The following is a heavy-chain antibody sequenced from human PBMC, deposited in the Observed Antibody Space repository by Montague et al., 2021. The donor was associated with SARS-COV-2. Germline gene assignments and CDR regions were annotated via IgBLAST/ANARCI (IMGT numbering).Heavy chain of an antibody. J-gene: IGHJ4*02. V-gene: IGHV4-61*03. D-gene: IGHD4/OR15-4a*01. Sequence: SETLSLTCSVSGASVSSGTYYWSWIRQPPGKGPESIGFISYTGYTSYNPSLKSRVTMSVDRSKNHFSLRLSSVTAADTAMYYCARGGYGGWTGYYFDYWGQGTLVTVSS. CDR1: GASVSSGTYY. CDR3: ARGGYGGWTGYYFDY. CDR2: ISYTGYT.